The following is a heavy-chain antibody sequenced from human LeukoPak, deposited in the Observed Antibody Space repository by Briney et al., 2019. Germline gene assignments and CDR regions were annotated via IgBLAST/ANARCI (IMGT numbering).Heavy chain of an antibody. V-gene: IGHV3-33*06. CDR2: IWYDGSNK. CDR3: AQGGYSSSWYWFDY. Sequence: GGSLRLSCAASGFTFSSYGMHWVRQAPGKGLEWVAVIWYDGSNKYYADSVKGRFTISRDNSKNTLYLQMNSLRAEDTAVYYCAQGGYSSSWYWFDYWGQGTLVTVSS. J-gene: IGHJ4*02. D-gene: IGHD6-13*01. CDR1: GFTFSSYG.